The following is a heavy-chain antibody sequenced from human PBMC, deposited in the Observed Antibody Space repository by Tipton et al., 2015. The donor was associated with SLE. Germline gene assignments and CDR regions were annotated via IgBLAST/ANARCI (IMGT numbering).Heavy chain of an antibody. V-gene: IGHV7-4-1*02. D-gene: IGHD4-17*01. Sequence: QVQLVQSGAEVKKPGASVKVSCKASGYTFTGYYMHWVRQAPGQGLEWMGWINTNTGNPTYAQGFTGRFVFSLDTSVSTAYLQISSLKAEDTAVYYCAMKSEGSYGDYWYWGQGTLVTVSS. J-gene: IGHJ4*02. CDR2: INTNTGNP. CDR1: GYTFTGYY. CDR3: AMKSEGSYGDYWY.